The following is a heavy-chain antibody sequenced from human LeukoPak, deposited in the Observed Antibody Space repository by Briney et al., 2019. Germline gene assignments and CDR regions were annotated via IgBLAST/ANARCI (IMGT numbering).Heavy chain of an antibody. D-gene: IGHD3-3*01. Sequence: GGSLRLSCAASGFTFSSYAMSWVRQAPGKGLEWVSAISGSGGSTYYADSVKGRFTISRDNSKNTLYLQMNSLRAEDTAVYYCAKNYDFWGGYYSPLDYWGQGTLVTVSS. V-gene: IGHV3-23*01. CDR1: GFTFSSYA. CDR2: ISGSGGST. CDR3: AKNYDFWGGYYSPLDY. J-gene: IGHJ4*02.